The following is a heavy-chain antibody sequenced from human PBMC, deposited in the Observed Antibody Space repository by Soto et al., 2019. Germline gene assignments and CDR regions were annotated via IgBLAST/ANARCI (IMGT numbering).Heavy chain of an antibody. V-gene: IGHV4-39*01. CDR3: ARFTGRGYSYDFGDYYFDY. J-gene: IGHJ4*02. Sequence: QLQLQESGPGLVKPSETLSLTCTVSGGSISSSSYYWGWIRQPPGKGLEWIGSIYYSGSTYYNPSLKSRVTISVDTSKNQFSLKLSSVTAADTAVYYCARFTGRGYSYDFGDYYFDYWGQGTLVTVSS. CDR1: GGSISSSSYY. CDR2: IYYSGST. D-gene: IGHD5-18*01.